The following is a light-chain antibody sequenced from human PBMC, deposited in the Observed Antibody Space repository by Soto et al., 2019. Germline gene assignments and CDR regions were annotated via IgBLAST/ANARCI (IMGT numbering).Light chain of an antibody. CDR1: QSVGNN. CDR3: QHYNYWPPKT. V-gene: IGKV3-15*01. CDR2: GAY. J-gene: IGKJ1*01. Sequence: EIVMTQSPATLSVSPGKRTTLSCRASQSVGNNLAWYQQKPGQAPRLLIYGAYTRATGIPARFSGSGSGTDFTLTISSLQAEDFAVYYCQHYNYWPPKTFGQGTKVEMK.